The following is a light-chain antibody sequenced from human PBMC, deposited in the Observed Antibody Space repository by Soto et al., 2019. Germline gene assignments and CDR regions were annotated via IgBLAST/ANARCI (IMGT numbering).Light chain of an antibody. CDR2: GAS. Sequence: EIVLTQPPGTPSLYPGERATLSCMASQRVSNDFAWYQQKPGQAPRLLIYGASTRATGIPARFSGSGSGTEFTLTISSLQSEDFAVYYCQQYNNWRITFGQGTRLEIK. CDR1: QRVSND. V-gene: IGKV3-15*01. J-gene: IGKJ5*01. CDR3: QQYNNWRIT.